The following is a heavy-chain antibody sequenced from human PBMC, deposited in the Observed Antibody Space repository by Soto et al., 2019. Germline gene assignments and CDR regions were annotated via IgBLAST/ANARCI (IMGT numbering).Heavy chain of an antibody. V-gene: IGHV1-18*01. Sequence: QVQLVQSGAEVKKPGASVKVSCKASGYTFTSYGISWVRQAPGQGLEWMGWISAYNGNTNYAQKLQGRVTMTTDTSTSTAYMELRSLRADVTAVYYCAREEGYCISTSCYHSGYYYGMDVWGQGTTVTVSS. D-gene: IGHD2-2*01. J-gene: IGHJ6*02. CDR2: ISAYNGNT. CDR3: AREEGYCISTSCYHSGYYYGMDV. CDR1: GYTFTSYG.